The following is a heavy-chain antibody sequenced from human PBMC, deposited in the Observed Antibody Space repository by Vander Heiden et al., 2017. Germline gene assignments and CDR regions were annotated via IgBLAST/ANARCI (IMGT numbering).Heavy chain of an antibody. CDR3: ARALYYYGSGSYKDV. V-gene: IGHV3-21*01. D-gene: IGHD3-10*01. CDR2: ISSSSSYI. CDR1: GFTFSSYS. Sequence: EVQLVESGGGLVKPGGSLRLSCAASGFTFSSYSMNWVRQAPGKGLEWVSSISSSSSYIYYADSVKGRFTISRDNAKNSLYLQMNSLRAEDTAVYYCARALYYYGSGSYKDVWGQGTTVTVSS. J-gene: IGHJ6*02.